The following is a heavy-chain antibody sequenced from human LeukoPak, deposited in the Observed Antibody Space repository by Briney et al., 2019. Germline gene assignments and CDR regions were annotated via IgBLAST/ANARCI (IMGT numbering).Heavy chain of an antibody. V-gene: IGHV3-21*01. CDR2: ISSSSSHI. J-gene: IGHJ3*02. CDR1: GFTFSTYS. Sequence: AGGSLRLSCAASGFTFSTYSMNWVRQAPGKGLEWVSCISSSSSHIYYADSVKGRFTISRDNARNSLDPQMNSLRAEDTAVYFCARDVSGLDAFDIWGRGTRVTVSS. D-gene: IGHD2/OR15-2a*01. CDR3: ARDVSGLDAFDI.